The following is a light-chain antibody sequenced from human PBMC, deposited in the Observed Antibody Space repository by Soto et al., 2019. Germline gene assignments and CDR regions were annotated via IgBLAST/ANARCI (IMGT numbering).Light chain of an antibody. CDR2: EVT. Sequence: QSVLTQPASVSGSPGQSITISCTGSSXDVGAYHFVSWYQHHPGKAPKLLLYEVTARPSGVSSRFSGSKSGNTASLTISGLQADDEANYYCSSYTSSNTPYVFGTGTKVTV. V-gene: IGLV2-14*01. J-gene: IGLJ1*01. CDR1: SXDVGAYHF. CDR3: SSYTSSNTPYV.